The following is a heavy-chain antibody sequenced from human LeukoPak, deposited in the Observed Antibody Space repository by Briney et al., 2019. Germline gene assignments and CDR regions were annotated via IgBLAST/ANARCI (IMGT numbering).Heavy chain of an antibody. Sequence: VASVKVSCTASGYTFTSYDINWVRQATGQGLEWMGWMNPNSGNTGYAQKFQGRVTMTRNTSISTAYMELSSLRSEDTAVYYCARGRGAARPSGYYFDYWGQGTLVTVSS. CDR1: GYTFTSYD. D-gene: IGHD6-6*01. J-gene: IGHJ4*02. CDR3: ARGRGAARPSGYYFDY. CDR2: MNPNSGNT. V-gene: IGHV1-8*01.